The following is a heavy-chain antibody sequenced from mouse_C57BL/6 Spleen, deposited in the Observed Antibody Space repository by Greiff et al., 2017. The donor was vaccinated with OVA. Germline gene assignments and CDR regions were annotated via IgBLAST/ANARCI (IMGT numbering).Heavy chain of an antibody. CDR1: GYTFTSYW. CDR2: IDPSDSYT. CDR3: ARDGEERFDY. J-gene: IGHJ3*01. Sequence: QVQLQQPGAELVRPGTSVKFSCKASGYTFTSYWMHWVKQRPGQGLEWIGVIDPSDSYTNYNQKFKGKATLAVDTSSSTAYMQLSSLTSEDSAVYYCARDGEERFDYWGQGTLVTVSA. V-gene: IGHV1-59*01.